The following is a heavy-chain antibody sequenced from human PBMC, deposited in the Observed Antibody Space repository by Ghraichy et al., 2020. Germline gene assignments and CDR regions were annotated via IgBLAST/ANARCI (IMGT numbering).Heavy chain of an antibody. CDR3: AREVGGLADI. V-gene: IGHV4-59*01. CDR1: GGSISSYY. J-gene: IGHJ3*02. Sequence: SETLSLTCTVSGGSISSYYWSWIQQPPGKGLEWIGYIYYSGSTNYNPSLKSRVTISVDTSKNQFSLKLSSVTAADTAVYYCAREVGGLADIWGQGTMVTVSS. D-gene: IGHD3-16*01. CDR2: IYYSGST.